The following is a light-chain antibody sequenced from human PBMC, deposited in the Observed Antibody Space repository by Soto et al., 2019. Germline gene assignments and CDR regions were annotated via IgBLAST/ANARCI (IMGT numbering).Light chain of an antibody. V-gene: IGLV6-57*04. CDR2: EHS. CDR3: QSYDTADRDVI. J-gene: IGLJ2*01. CDR1: SGSIASNY. Sequence: NFMLTQPHSVSESPGKTVAISCTRSSGSIASNYVQWYQQRPGSAPTTVIYEHSQRPSGVPDRFSGSIDSSSNSASLAISGLKTEDEADYYCQSYDTADRDVIFGGGTKLTVL.